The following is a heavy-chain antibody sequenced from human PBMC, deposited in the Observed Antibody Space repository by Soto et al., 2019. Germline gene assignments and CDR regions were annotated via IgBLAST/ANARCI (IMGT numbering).Heavy chain of an antibody. CDR1: GFTFSSYS. Sequence: GGSLRLSCAASGFTFSSYSMNWVRQAPGKGLEWVSYISSSSRTIYYADSVKGRFTISRDTAKNSLYLQMNSLRDEDTAVYYCAKPAAKVTSYGMDVWGQGSTDAV. J-gene: IGHJ6*01. CDR3: AKPAAKVTSYGMDV. V-gene: IGHV3-48*02. D-gene: IGHD5-18*01. CDR2: ISSSSRTI.